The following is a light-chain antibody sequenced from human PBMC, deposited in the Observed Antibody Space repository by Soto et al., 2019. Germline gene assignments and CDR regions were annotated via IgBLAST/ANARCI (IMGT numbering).Light chain of an antibody. J-gene: IGLJ1*01. V-gene: IGLV1-44*01. CDR1: SSTFGSNA. CDR2: DNN. Sequence: QSVLTQPPSASGTPGQRVAISCSGSSSTFGSNAVNWYQQLPGTAPKLVIYDNNQRPSGVPDRFSGSKSGISASLAISGLQSEDEADYSCAAWDDSLNGLVFGTGTKLTVL. CDR3: AAWDDSLNGLV.